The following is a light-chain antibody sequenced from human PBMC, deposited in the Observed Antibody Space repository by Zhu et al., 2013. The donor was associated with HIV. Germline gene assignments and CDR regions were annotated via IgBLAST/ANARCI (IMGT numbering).Light chain of an antibody. CDR3: QQYNNYST. V-gene: IGKV1-5*03. J-gene: IGKJ1*01. CDR2: RAS. Sequence: DIQMTQSPSTLSASVGDRVTITCRASQSISSWLAWYQQKPGKAPNLLIYRASSLESGVPSRFSGSGSGTEFTLTISSLQPDDFATYYCQQYNNYSTFGQGTKVEFK. CDR1: QSISSW.